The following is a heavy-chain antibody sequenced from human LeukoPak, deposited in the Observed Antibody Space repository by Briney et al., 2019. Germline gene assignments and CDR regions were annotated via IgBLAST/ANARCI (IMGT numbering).Heavy chain of an antibody. CDR2: ISWNSGSI. CDR3: AKENSGSYYPRSPGYGMDV. Sequence: PGGSLRLSCAASGFTFDDYAMHWVRQAPGKGLEWVSGISWNSGSIGYADSVKGRFTISRDNAKNSLYLQMNSLRAEDTALYYCAKENSGSYYPRSPGYGMDVWGQGTTVTVSS. V-gene: IGHV3-9*01. J-gene: IGHJ6*02. D-gene: IGHD3-10*01. CDR1: GFTFDDYA.